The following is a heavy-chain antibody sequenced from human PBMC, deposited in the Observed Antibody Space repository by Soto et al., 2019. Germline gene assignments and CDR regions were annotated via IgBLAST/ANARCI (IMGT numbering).Heavy chain of an antibody. V-gene: IGHV1-3*01. CDR2: INAGNGDT. CDR3: ARWDTGYSYGLGY. J-gene: IGHJ4*02. Sequence: ASVKVSCKASGYTFTNYTIHWVRQAPGQRLEWMGWINAGNGDTKYSQKFQGRVTITRDTSASTAYLELSSLRSEDTAVYYCARWDTGYSYGLGYWGQGTLVTVSS. D-gene: IGHD5-18*01. CDR1: GYTFTNYT.